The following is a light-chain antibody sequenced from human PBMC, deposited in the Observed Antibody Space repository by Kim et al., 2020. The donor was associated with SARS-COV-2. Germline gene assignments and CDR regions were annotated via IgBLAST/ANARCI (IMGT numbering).Light chain of an antibody. CDR3: QLKGSPPWT. CDR1: QSVANSY. V-gene: IGKV3-20*01. Sequence: EIVLTQSPGTLSLSPGETATLSCRASQSVANSYLAWHQQRPGQAPRLLIYGASTRATVIPDRFSGSGSGTDFTLTISRLEPEDFAVYYCQLKGSPPWTFGQGSKVDIK. CDR2: GAS. J-gene: IGKJ1*01.